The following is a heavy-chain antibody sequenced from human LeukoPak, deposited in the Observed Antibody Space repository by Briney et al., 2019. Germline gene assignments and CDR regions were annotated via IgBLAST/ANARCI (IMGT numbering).Heavy chain of an antibody. CDR3: ASPNYDFWSP. Sequence: PSETLSLTCAVYGGSFSGYYWSWIRQPPGKGLEWIGEINHSGSTNYNPSLKSRVTISVDTSKNRFSLKLSSVTAADTAVYYCASPNYDFWSPWGQGTLVTVSS. J-gene: IGHJ5*02. CDR1: GGSFSGYY. D-gene: IGHD3-3*01. CDR2: INHSGST. V-gene: IGHV4-34*01.